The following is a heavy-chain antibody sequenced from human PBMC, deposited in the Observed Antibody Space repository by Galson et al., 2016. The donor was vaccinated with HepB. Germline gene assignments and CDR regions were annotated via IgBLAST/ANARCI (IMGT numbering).Heavy chain of an antibody. V-gene: IGHV4-61*01. CDR1: GGSVTSANYY. CDR3: ARDIPTMFRGVIGSNWFDP. D-gene: IGHD3-10*01. Sequence: TLSLTCTVSGGSVTSANYYWSWIRQPPGKGLEWIGYIYYSGTTNYNPSLKSRVTISLDTSKNQFSLRLSSVTAADTAVYYCARDIPTMFRGVIGSNWFDPWGRGTLVTVSS. CDR2: IYYSGTT. J-gene: IGHJ5*02.